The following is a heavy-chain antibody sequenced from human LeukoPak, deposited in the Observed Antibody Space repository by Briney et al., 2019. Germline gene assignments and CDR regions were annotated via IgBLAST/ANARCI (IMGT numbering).Heavy chain of an antibody. CDR1: GGSISSYY. Sequence: SETQSLTCTVSGGSISSYYWSWIRQPPGKGLEWIGYIYYSGSTNYNPSLKSRVTISVDTSKNQFSLKLSSVTAADTAVYYCARGRLRFGEVTEPEEYYFYGKDVWGQRTTGTGSS. V-gene: IGHV4-59*01. CDR2: IYYSGST. CDR3: ARGRLRFGEVTEPEEYYFYGKDV. D-gene: IGHD3-10*01. J-gene: IGHJ6*02.